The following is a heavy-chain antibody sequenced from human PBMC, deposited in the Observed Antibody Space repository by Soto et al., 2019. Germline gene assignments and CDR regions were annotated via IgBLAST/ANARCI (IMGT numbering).Heavy chain of an antibody. Sequence: GGSLRLSCAASGFTFSSYSMVWVRQAPEKGLEWVSSIGGSSGHIYYADSLKGRFTISRDNAKNSLYLQMNSLRDEDTAVYYCAREPYDFLGNWFDPWGQGTLVTVSS. V-gene: IGHV3-21*01. CDR1: GFTFSSYS. D-gene: IGHD3-3*01. CDR2: IGGSSGHI. J-gene: IGHJ5*02. CDR3: AREPYDFLGNWFDP.